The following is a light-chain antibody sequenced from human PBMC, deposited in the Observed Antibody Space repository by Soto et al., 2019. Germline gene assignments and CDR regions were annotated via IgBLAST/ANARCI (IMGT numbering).Light chain of an antibody. J-gene: IGKJ1*01. CDR3: QQYGSSIQT. CDR1: ESVVSSY. Sequence: EIVLTQSPATRYSSPGERAVLSWRASESVVSSYLAWYQQRPGQPPNLLIFGASHRAPDIPDRFSGSGSGTDFTLTISRLEHEDFAVYYCQQYGSSIQTFGQGTQGGYQ. CDR2: GAS. V-gene: IGKV3-20*01.